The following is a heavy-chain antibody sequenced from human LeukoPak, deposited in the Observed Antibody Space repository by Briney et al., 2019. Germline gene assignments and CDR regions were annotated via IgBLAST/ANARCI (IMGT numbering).Heavy chain of an antibody. J-gene: IGHJ4*02. CDR2: IYYSGST. CDR3: ARATNFDWLSDNAPGFDY. D-gene: IGHD3-9*01. CDR1: AGSTSSGDYY. V-gene: IGHV4-30-4*01. Sequence: SQTLSLTCTVSAGSTSSGDYYWSWIRHPPGKGLEWIGYIYYSGSTYYNPSLKSRVTISVDTSKNQFSLKLSSVTAADTAVYYCARATNFDWLSDNAPGFDYWGQGTLVTVSS.